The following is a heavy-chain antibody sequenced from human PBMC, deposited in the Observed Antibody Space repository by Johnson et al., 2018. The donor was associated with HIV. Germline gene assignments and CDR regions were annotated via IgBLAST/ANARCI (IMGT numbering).Heavy chain of an antibody. CDR1: GFTFSTYA. J-gene: IGHJ3*02. CDR3: ARDYSKGDAFDI. CDR2: ISYDGSNK. Sequence: QVQLVESGGGVVRPGGSLRLSCAASGFTFSTYAMNWVRQAPVKGLEWVALISYDGSNKYYADSVKGRFTISRDNSKNTLYLQMNSLRAEDTAVYYCARDYSKGDAFDIWGQGTMVTVSS. V-gene: IGHV3-30-3*01. D-gene: IGHD1-26*01.